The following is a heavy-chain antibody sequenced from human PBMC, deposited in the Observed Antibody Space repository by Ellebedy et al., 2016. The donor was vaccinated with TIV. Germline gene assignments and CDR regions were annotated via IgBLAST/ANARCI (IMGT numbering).Heavy chain of an antibody. V-gene: IGHV3-30*03. CDR1: GFTFSSYG. J-gene: IGHJ6*02. CDR2: MSDDGTSR. CDR3: ARTSSTSTWLLSPPPRRIFQHYGMDV. D-gene: IGHD2/OR15-2a*01. Sequence: GASLRLSXAASGFTFSSYGMHWVRQAPGKGLEWVAFMSDDGTSRYYADSLRGRCTVTRDASKNTVFLQLNRLRPEDTATYFCARTSSTSTWLLSPPPRRIFQHYGMDVWGQGTTVTVSS.